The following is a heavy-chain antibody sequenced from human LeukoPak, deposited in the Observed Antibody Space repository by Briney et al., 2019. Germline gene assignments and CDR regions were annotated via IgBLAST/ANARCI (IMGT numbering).Heavy chain of an antibody. Sequence: GESLKISCKGSGYSFTNSWIGWVRQMPGKGLEWMGIIDPGDSDIRYSPSFQGQVTISADKSISTAYLQWSSLKASNTAMYYCASQLGYCSGGSCYSDAFDIWGQGTMVTVSS. CDR2: IDPGDSDI. J-gene: IGHJ3*02. V-gene: IGHV5-51*01. CDR3: ASQLGYCSGGSCYSDAFDI. D-gene: IGHD2-15*01. CDR1: GYSFTNSW.